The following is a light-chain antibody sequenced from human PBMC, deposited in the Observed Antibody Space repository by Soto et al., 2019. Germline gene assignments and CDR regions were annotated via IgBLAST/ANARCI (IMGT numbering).Light chain of an antibody. Sequence: QSVLSQPPSASGTPGQRVTMSCSGSGSNIGPNYVYWFQQFPGTAPKLLIYNNDHRPSWGPDRCSASKSGTSASLGISGRRSEDEADYYCAAWDASLSGGVFGGGTKLTVL. CDR2: NND. V-gene: IGLV1-47*02. J-gene: IGLJ3*02. CDR3: AAWDASLSGGV. CDR1: GSNIGPNY.